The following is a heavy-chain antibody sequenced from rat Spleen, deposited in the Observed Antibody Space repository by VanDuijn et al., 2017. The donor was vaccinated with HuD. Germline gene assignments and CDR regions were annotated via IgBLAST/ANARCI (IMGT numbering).Heavy chain of an antibody. J-gene: IGHJ4*01. Sequence: EVQLVESGGGLVQPGRSLKLSCAASGFTFSNYDMAWVRQAPTKGLEWVASISTSGGSTYYRDSVKGRFTVSRDNAKSTLYLQMDSLRSEDTATYYCARAVMDAWGQGASVTVSS. V-gene: IGHV5-25*01. CDR1: GFTFSNYD. CDR3: ARAVMDA. CDR2: ISTSGGST.